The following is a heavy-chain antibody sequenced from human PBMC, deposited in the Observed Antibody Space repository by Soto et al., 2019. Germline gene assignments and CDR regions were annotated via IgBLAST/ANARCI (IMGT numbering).Heavy chain of an antibody. CDR3: AKELGGGYGDPPSSPFDY. Sequence: EVQLVESGGGLVQPGRSLRLSCAASGFTFEDYAMHWVRQAPGKGLEWVSGISWNSGSIGYADSVKGRFTISRDNAKNSLYLQMNSLRAEDTALYYCAKELGGGYGDPPSSPFDYWGQGTLVTVSS. V-gene: IGHV3-9*01. CDR2: ISWNSGSI. CDR1: GFTFEDYA. D-gene: IGHD4-17*01. J-gene: IGHJ4*02.